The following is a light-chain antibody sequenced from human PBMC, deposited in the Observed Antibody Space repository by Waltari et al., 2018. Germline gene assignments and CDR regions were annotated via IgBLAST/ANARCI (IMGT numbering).Light chain of an antibody. CDR2: SNS. CDR1: SSNLRSNT. CDR3: AAWDDSLNGWV. V-gene: IGLV1-44*01. Sequence: QSVLTQPPSMSGTPGQRVSIPCSGSSSNLRSNTVNWYQQLPGAAPKLLIYSNSQRPSGVPDRFSGSKSDTSASLAISGLQSEDEADYHCAAWDDSLNGWVFGGGTKLTVL. J-gene: IGLJ3*02.